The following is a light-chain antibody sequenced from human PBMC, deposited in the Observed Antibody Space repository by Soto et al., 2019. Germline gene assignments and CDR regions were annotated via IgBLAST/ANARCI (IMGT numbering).Light chain of an antibody. V-gene: IGLV2-23*01. CDR2: EGS. CDR3: CSYAGDNFPYV. J-gene: IGLJ1*01. CDR1: RSDVGSYNF. Sequence: QSALTQPASVSGSPGQSITISCTGTRSDVGSYNFVSWYQQHPGKAPKLIIYEGSKRPSGVSNRFSGSKSGITAALTISGLHADDEADYFCCSYAGDNFPYVFGTGTKLTVL.